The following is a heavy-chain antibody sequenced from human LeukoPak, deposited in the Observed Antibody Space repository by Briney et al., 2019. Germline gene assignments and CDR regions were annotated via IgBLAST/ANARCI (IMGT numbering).Heavy chain of an antibody. D-gene: IGHD3-10*01. CDR2: ISGSGGST. J-gene: IGHJ6*02. V-gene: IGHV3-23*01. Sequence: QPGGSLRLSCAASGFTFSSYAMTWVRQAPGKGLEWVSTISGSGGSTYYADSVKGRFTISRDNSKNTLFLQMNNLGYEDTAVYYCAKDRDPDIYSSGNYRTYYYGMDVWGQGTTVTVSS. CDR3: AKDRDPDIYSSGNYRTYYYGMDV. CDR1: GFTFSSYA.